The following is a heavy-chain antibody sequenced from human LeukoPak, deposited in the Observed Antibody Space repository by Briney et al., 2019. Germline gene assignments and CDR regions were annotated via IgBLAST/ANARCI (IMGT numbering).Heavy chain of an antibody. CDR3: AKAPAGTPQGDIDY. J-gene: IGHJ4*02. D-gene: IGHD6-13*01. CDR2: ISYDGSNK. Sequence: GRSLRLSCAASGFTFSSYGMHWVRQAPGKGLEWVAVISYDGSNKYYADSVKGRFTISRDNSKNTLYLQMNSLRAEDTAVYYCAKAPAGTPQGDIDYWGQGTLVTVSS. CDR1: GFTFSSYG. V-gene: IGHV3-30*18.